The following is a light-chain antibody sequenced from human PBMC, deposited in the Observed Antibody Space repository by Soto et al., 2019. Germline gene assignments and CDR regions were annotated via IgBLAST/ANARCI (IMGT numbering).Light chain of an antibody. CDR3: QKYNRAPWT. V-gene: IGKV1-27*01. CDR2: GAS. Sequence: DIQMTQSPSSLSASVGDRVTITCRASQGISNYLAWYQQKPGKVPKLLIYGASTLQSGVPYRFSGSGSGTDFTLTIASLQSEDVATYYCQKYNRAPWTFGQGTKVEIK. J-gene: IGKJ1*01. CDR1: QGISNY.